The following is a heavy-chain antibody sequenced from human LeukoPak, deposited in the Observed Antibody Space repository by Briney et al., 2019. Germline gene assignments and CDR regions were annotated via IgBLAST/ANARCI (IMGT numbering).Heavy chain of an antibody. J-gene: IGHJ4*02. CDR1: GFTFSSYW. D-gene: IGHD3-9*01. V-gene: IGHV3-7*01. CDR3: ARDPGRYFDWLLPVYYFDY. CDR2: IKQDGSEK. Sequence: GGSLRLSCAASGFTFSSYWMSWVRQAPGKGLEWVANIKQDGSEKYYVDSVKGRFTISRDNAKNSLYLQMNSLRAEDTAVYYCARDPGRYFDWLLPVYYFDYWGQGTLVTASS.